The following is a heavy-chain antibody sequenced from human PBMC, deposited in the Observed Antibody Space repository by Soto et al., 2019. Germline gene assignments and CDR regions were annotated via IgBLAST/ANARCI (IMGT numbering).Heavy chain of an antibody. CDR2: IYYSGST. CDR3: ARLRVTYGMDV. Sequence: QLQLQESGPGLVKPSETLSLTCTVSGDSISSSSYYWGWIRQPPGKGLEWIGSIYYSGSTYYNPSLKSRVTISVDMSNNQFSLRLSSVTAADTAVYYCARLRVTYGMDVWGQGTTVTVSS. D-gene: IGHD4-4*01. CDR1: GDSISSSSYY. J-gene: IGHJ6*02. V-gene: IGHV4-39*01.